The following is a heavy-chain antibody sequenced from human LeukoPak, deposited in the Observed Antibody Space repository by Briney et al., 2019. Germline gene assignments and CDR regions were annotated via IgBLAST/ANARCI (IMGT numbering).Heavy chain of an antibody. J-gene: IGHJ4*02. CDR3: ARAEEPTSVDY. V-gene: IGHV4-59*01. D-gene: IGHD1-26*01. Sequence: PSETLSLTCTVSGGSISSYYWSWIRQPPGKGLEWIGYIYYSGSTNYNPSLKSRVTISVDTSKNQFSLKLSSVTAADTAVYYCARAEEPTSVDYWGQGTLATVSS. CDR2: IYYSGST. CDR1: GGSISSYY.